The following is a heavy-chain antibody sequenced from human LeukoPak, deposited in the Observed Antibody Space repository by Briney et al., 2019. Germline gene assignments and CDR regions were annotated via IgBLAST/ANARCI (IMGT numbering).Heavy chain of an antibody. V-gene: IGHV3-48*01. J-gene: IGHJ3*02. CDR1: GFTFSIYS. CDR2: ISSSSSTI. D-gene: IGHD3-3*01. CDR3: ARVGVVIPKGDAFDI. Sequence: PGGSLRLSCAASGFTFSIYSMNWVCQAPGKGLEWLSYISSSSSTINYADSVKGRFTISRDNAKNSLYLQMNSLRAEDTAVYYCARVGVVIPKGDAFDIWGQGTMVTVSS.